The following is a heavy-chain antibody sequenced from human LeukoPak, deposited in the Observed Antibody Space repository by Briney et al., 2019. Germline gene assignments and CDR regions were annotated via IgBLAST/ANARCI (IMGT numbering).Heavy chain of an antibody. D-gene: IGHD3-16*02. V-gene: IGHV4-59*01. J-gene: IGHJ5*02. CDR2: IYYSGST. CDR3: ARLIVRWFDP. Sequence: SETLSLTCTVSGGSISSYYWSWIRQPPGKGQEWIGYIYYSGSTNYNPSLKSRVTISVDTSKNQFSLKLSSVTAADTAVYYSARLIVRWFDPWGQGTLVTVSS. CDR1: GGSISSYY.